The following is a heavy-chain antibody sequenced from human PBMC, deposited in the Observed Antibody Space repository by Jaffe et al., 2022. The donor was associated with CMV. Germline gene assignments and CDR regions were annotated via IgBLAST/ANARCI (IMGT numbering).Heavy chain of an antibody. CDR1: GGSISSSSYY. D-gene: IGHD2-15*01. Sequence: QLQLQESGPGLVKPSETLSLTCTVSGGSISSSSYYWGWIRQPPGKGLEWIGSIYYSGSTYYNPSLKSRVTISVDTSKNQFSLKLSSVTAADTAVYYCARQPIVVVVAATLFWFDPWGQGTLVTVSS. V-gene: IGHV4-39*01. J-gene: IGHJ5*02. CDR3: ARQPIVVVVAATLFWFDP. CDR2: IYYSGST.